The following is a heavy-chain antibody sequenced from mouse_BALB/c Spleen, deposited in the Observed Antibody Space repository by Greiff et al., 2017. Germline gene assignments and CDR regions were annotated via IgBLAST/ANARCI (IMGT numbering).Heavy chain of an antibody. D-gene: IGHD2-4*01. V-gene: IGHV3-2*02. CDR3: AKGDYDGAMDY. CDR2: ISYSGST. J-gene: IGHJ4*01. Sequence: EVHLVESGPGLVKPSQSLSLTCTVTGYSITSDYAWNWIRQFPGNKLEWMGYISYSGSTSYNPSLKSRISITRDTSKNQFFLQLNSVTTEDTATYYCAKGDYDGAMDYWGQGTSVTVSS. CDR1: GYSITSDYA.